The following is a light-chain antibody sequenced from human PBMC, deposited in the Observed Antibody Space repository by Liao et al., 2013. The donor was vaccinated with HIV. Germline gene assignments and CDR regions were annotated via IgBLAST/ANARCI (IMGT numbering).Light chain of an antibody. CDR2: QDY. J-gene: IGLJ2*01. CDR1: KLGDKY. Sequence: SYELTQPPSVSVSPGQTASITCSGDKLGDKYVYWYQQEPGQSPVMIIYQDYKRPSGIPERFSGSNPGNTATLTISETQAMDEADYYCQARDSSTVVFGGGTKLTV. V-gene: IGLV3-1*01. CDR3: QARDSSTVV.